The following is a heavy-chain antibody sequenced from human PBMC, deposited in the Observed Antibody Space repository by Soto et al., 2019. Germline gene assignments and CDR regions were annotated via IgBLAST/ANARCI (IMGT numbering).Heavy chain of an antibody. J-gene: IGHJ5*02. Sequence: SETLSLTCIVSDGSIGSDTYHWGWIRQSPGKGLEYIGNIYYTGSTYYNPSLKSRVTISIDMSKNRFSLQLTSVSAADTATYYCARHVGYGVNSGWFDPWGPGTLVTVS. D-gene: IGHD4-17*01. CDR1: DGSIGSDTYH. CDR2: IYYTGST. V-gene: IGHV4-39*01. CDR3: ARHVGYGVNSGWFDP.